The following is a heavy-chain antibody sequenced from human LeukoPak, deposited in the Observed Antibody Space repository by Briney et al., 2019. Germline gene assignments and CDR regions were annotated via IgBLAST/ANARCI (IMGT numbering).Heavy chain of an antibody. CDR1: GFTFSSYG. CDR3: AKDFRAEPKDIVATAYGY. CDR2: ISGSGGST. D-gene: IGHD5-12*01. V-gene: IGHV3-23*01. J-gene: IGHJ4*02. Sequence: PGGSLRLSCAASGFTFSSYGMSWVRQAPGKGLEWVSAISGSGGSTYYADSVKGRFTISRDNSKNTLYLQMNSLRAEDTAVYYCAKDFRAEPKDIVATAYGYWGQGTLVTVSS.